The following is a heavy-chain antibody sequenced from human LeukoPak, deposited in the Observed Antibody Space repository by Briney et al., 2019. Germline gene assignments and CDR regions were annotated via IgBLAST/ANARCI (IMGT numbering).Heavy chain of an antibody. J-gene: IGHJ5*02. Sequence: GESLKISCKGSGYSFTSYWISWVRQMPGKGLEWMGRIDPSDSYTDYSPSFQGHVTISADKSISTAYLQWSSLKASDTAMYYCAIQSSGWSVWFDPWGQGTLVTVSS. CDR2: IDPSDSYT. CDR3: AIQSSGWSVWFDP. CDR1: GYSFTSYW. D-gene: IGHD6-19*01. V-gene: IGHV5-10-1*01.